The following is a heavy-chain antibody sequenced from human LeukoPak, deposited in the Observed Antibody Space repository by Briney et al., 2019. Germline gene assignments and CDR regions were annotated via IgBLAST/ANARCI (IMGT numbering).Heavy chain of an antibody. CDR2: INNDGSST. V-gene: IGHV3-74*01. J-gene: IGHJ4*02. CDR1: GFTFNSYW. CDR3: VVAYCGGDCSH. D-gene: IGHD2-21*02. Sequence: GGSLRLSCAAPGFTFNSYWMHWVRQAPGKGLVWVSRINNDGSSTSYADSVKGRFTISRDNAKNTLHLQMDSLRAEDTAVYYCVVAYCGGDCSHWGQGTLVTVSS.